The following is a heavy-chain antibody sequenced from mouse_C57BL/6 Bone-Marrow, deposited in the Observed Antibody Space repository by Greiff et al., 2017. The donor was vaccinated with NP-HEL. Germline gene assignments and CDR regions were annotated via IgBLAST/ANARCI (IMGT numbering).Heavy chain of an antibody. D-gene: IGHD5-1*01. CDR1: GFKIKNTY. CDR2: IDPANGNT. V-gene: IGHV14-3*01. J-gene: IGHJ1*03. Sequence: VQLQQSVAELVRPGASVKLSCTASGFKIKNTYMHWVKQRPEQGLEWIGRIDPANGNTKYAPKFQGKATITADTSSNTAYLQLSSLTSEDTAIYYCARQRGVPHWYLDVWGTGTTVTVSS. CDR3: ARQRGVPHWYLDV.